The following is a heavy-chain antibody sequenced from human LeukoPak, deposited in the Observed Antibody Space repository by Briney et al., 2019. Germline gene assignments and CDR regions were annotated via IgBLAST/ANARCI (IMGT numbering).Heavy chain of an antibody. Sequence: SETLSLTCTVSGGSISNYYWSWIRQPAGKGLEWIGRKYARGSSNYNPPVQSRVTMSVDTSRNQFSLKLRSVTAADTAVYYCARGRYCSADICTGGDSFDIWGQGTMVSVSP. CDR1: GGSISNYY. V-gene: IGHV4-4*07. CDR3: ARGRYCSADICTGGDSFDI. J-gene: IGHJ3*02. D-gene: IGHD2-15*01. CDR2: KYARGSS.